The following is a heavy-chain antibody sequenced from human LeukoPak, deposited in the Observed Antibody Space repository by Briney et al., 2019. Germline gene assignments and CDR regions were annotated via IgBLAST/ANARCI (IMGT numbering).Heavy chain of an antibody. D-gene: IGHD3-10*01. J-gene: IGHJ6*02. Sequence: SETLSLTCTVSGGSISSSSYYWGWIRQPPGKGLEWIGSIYYSGSTYYNPSLKSRVTISVDTSKNQFSLKLSSVTAADTAVYYCATFRVRGRSMWGMDVWGQGTTVTVSS. V-gene: IGHV4-39*07. CDR3: ATFRVRGRSMWGMDV. CDR1: GGSISSSSYY. CDR2: IYYSGST.